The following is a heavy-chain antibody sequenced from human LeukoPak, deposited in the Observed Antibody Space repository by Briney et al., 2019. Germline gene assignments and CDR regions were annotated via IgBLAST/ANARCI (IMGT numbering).Heavy chain of an antibody. Sequence: PSETLSLTCTVSGGSISSYYWSWIRQPPGKGLEWIGYIYYSGSTNYNPSLKSRVTISVEKSKNKSSLKLSSVTAADTAVYYSARAWRSGFDPWGQGTLVTVSS. V-gene: IGHV4-59*01. CDR2: IYYSGST. J-gene: IGHJ5*02. CDR1: GGSISSYY. CDR3: ARAWRSGFDP.